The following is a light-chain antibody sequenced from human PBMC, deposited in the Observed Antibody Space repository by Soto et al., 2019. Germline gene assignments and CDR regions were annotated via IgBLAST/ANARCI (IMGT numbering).Light chain of an antibody. CDR3: QAWDSSAVV. J-gene: IGLJ2*01. CDR1: KLGDKY. V-gene: IGLV3-1*01. CDR2: QDR. Sequence: SYERTQPPSVSVSPGQTARITCSGDKLGDKYAWWYQQKPGQSPVLVIYQDRRRPSGIPERFSGSNSGNTATLTISGTQAMDEADYYCQAWDSSAVVFGGGTKLTVL.